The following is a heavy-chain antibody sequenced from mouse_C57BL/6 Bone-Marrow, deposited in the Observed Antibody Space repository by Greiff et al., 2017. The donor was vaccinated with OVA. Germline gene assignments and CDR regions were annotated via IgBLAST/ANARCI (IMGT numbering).Heavy chain of an antibody. V-gene: IGHV5-6*02. Sequence: EVMLVESGGDLVKPGGSLKLSCAASGFTFSSYGMSWVRQTPDKRLEWVATISSGGSYTYYPDSVKGRFTISRDNAKNTLYLQMSSLKSEDTAMYYCARRTVTFDYWGQGTTLTVSS. CDR2: ISSGGSYT. D-gene: IGHD2-13*01. CDR1: GFTFSSYG. J-gene: IGHJ2*01. CDR3: ARRTVTFDY.